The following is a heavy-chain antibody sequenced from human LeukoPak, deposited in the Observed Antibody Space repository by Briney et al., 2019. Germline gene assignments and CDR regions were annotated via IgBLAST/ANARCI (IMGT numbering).Heavy chain of an antibody. D-gene: IGHD6-13*01. CDR2: ISAYNGNT. V-gene: IGHV1-18*01. J-gene: IGHJ3*02. CDR1: GYTFTSYG. CDR3: ARGYSSSWYGVAFDI. Sequence: ASVKVSCKASGYTFTSYGISWVRQAPGQGLEWMGWISAYNGNTNYAQKLQGRVTMTTDTSTSTAYMELRSLKSDDTAVYYCARGYSSSWYGVAFDIWGQGTMVTVSS.